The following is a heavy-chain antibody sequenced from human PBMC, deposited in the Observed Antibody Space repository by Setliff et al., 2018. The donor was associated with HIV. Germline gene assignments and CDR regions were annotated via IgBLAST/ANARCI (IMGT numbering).Heavy chain of an antibody. CDR2: IYYSGSA. J-gene: IGHJ6*04. Sequence: SETLSLTCVVSGDSIRTGAYYWGWIRQPPGKSLQYIGSIYYSGSAFYNPSLKSRVSMSIDTSKNQFSLRLNSVTTADTAVYFCARGGTVSADFDSWGKGTTVTVSS. V-gene: IGHV4-39*07. CDR1: GDSIRTGAYY. D-gene: IGHD3-9*01. CDR3: ARGGTVSADFDS.